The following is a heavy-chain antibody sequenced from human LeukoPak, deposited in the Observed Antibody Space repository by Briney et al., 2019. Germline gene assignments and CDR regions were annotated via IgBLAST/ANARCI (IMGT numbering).Heavy chain of an antibody. CDR2: INHSGST. CDR1: GGSFSGYY. Sequence: SETLSLTCAVYGGSFSGYYWSWIRQPPGKGLEWIGEINHSGSTNYNPSLKSRVTISVDTSKNQFSLKLSSATAADTAVYYCARGPRIAVAGRRSWFDPWGQGTLVTVSS. J-gene: IGHJ5*02. V-gene: IGHV4-34*01. D-gene: IGHD6-19*01. CDR3: ARGPRIAVAGRRSWFDP.